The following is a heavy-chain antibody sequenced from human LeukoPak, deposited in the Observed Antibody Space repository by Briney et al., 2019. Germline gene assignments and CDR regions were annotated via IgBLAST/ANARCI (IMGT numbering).Heavy chain of an antibody. CDR3: AREGITMMDDAFDI. CDR1: GYTFTGYY. Sequence: VASVTVSCTASGYTFTGYYMHWVRQAPGQGLEWMGWISAYNGNTNYAQKLQGRVTMTTDTSTSTAYMELRSLRSDDTAVYYCAREGITMMDDAFDIWGQGTMVTVSS. CDR2: ISAYNGNT. D-gene: IGHD3-22*01. V-gene: IGHV1-18*04. J-gene: IGHJ3*02.